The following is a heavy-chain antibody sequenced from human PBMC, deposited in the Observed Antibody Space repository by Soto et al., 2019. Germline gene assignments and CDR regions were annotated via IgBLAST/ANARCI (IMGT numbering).Heavy chain of an antibody. J-gene: IGHJ4*02. D-gene: IGHD3-10*01. CDR3: AKAILQQYYYGSGSYPH. Sequence: GGSLRLSCAASGFTFSSYAMSWVRQAPGKGLEWVSAISGSGGSTYYADSVKGRFTISRDNSKNTLYPQMNSLRAEDTAVYYCAKAILQQYYYGSGSYPHWGQGTLVTVSS. CDR1: GFTFSSYA. CDR2: ISGSGGST. V-gene: IGHV3-23*01.